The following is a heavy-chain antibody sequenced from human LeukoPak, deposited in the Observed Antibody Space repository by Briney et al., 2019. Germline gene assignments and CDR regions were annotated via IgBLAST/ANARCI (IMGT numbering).Heavy chain of an antibody. CDR1: GYPFTYYA. V-gene: IGHV1-3*04. CDR2: INIGDGNT. CDR3: AKERVVSGGSCYNF. Sequence: GASVKVSCKASGYPFTYYAIHWVRQARGQRLEWMGWINIGDGNTRYSQKFQGRVTITRDTSANSAYMELSGLRSEDTAVYYCAKERVVSGGSCYNFWGLGTLVTVSS. D-gene: IGHD2-15*01. J-gene: IGHJ4*02.